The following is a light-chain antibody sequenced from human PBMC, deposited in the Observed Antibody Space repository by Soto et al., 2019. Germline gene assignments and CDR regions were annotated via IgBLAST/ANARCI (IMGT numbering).Light chain of an antibody. CDR2: DAS. V-gene: IGKV3-11*01. Sequence: EVVLTQSPATLSLSPGERVILSCRASQSVSSHLAWYQQKPGQAPRLLINDASNRAAGVPARFSGSGSETDFTLTISSLDPEDLAVYYCQQRSHWPLTFGGGTKVEIK. J-gene: IGKJ4*01. CDR3: QQRSHWPLT. CDR1: QSVSSH.